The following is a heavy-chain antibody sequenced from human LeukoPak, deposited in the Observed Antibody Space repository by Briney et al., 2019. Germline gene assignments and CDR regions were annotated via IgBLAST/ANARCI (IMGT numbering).Heavy chain of an antibody. J-gene: IGHJ6*02. CDR2: IYYSGST. Sequence: SETLSLTCTVSGGSISSYYWSWIRQPPGKGLEWIGYIYYSGSTNYNPSLKSRATISVDTSKNQFSLKLSSVTAADTAVYYCARHGASGGYYYYYGLDVWGQGTTVTVSS. CDR1: GGSISSYY. CDR3: ARHGASGGYYYYYGLDV. V-gene: IGHV4-59*08. D-gene: IGHD3-16*01.